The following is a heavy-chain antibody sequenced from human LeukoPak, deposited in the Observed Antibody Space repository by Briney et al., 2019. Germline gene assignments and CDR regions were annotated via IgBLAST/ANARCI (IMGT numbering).Heavy chain of an antibody. CDR1: GFTFSGYT. D-gene: IGHD3-16*01. V-gene: IGHV3-21*01. Sequence: GGSLRLSCAASGFTFSGYTMNWVRQAPGKGLEWVSSISSSTDYIYYADSVKGRFTISRGNAKNSLYLQMSSLRAEDTAIYYCARDLRAGGSGSLTDYWAREPWSPSPQ. J-gene: IGHJ4*02. CDR2: ISSSTDYI. CDR3: ARDLRAGGSGSLTDY.